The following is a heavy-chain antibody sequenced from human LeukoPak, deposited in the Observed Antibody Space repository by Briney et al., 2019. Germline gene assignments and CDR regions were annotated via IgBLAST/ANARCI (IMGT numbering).Heavy chain of an antibody. J-gene: IGHJ3*02. CDR3: AKLLSVVPAAHNDAFDI. CDR1: GFTFSSYA. CDR2: ISYDGSNK. D-gene: IGHD2-2*01. Sequence: GGSLRLSCAASGFTFSSYAMNWVRQAPGKGLEWVAVISYDGSNKYYADSVKGRFTISRDNSKNTLYLQMNSLRAEDTAVYYCAKLLSVVPAAHNDAFDIWGQGTMVTVSS. V-gene: IGHV3-30*18.